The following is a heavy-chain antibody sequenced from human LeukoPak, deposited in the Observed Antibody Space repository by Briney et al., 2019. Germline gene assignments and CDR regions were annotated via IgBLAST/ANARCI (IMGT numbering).Heavy chain of an antibody. CDR2: MYYSGST. CDR1: GGSISSKNDY. Sequence: SETLSLTCTVSGGSISSKNDYWGWIRQPPGKGLEWIGTMYYSGSTYYNPSLESRVTISLDTSKNQFSLKLSSVTAADTAVYYCARVLYDSSGSDYWGQGTLVTVSS. D-gene: IGHD3-22*01. V-gene: IGHV4-39*07. J-gene: IGHJ4*02. CDR3: ARVLYDSSGSDY.